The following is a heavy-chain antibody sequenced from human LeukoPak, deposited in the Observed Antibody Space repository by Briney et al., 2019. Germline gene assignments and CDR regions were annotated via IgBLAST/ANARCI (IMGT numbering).Heavy chain of an antibody. CDR2: ISGSGGST. Sequence: GGSLRLSCAASGFTFSTYAMSWVRQAPGKGLEWISGISGSGGSTFYADSVKGRLTISRDNSKNTLYLQMNSLRVEDTAVYYCARGGWVGAPIDYWGQGTLVTVSS. J-gene: IGHJ4*02. V-gene: IGHV3-23*01. CDR1: GFTFSTYA. CDR3: ARGGWVGAPIDY. D-gene: IGHD1-26*01.